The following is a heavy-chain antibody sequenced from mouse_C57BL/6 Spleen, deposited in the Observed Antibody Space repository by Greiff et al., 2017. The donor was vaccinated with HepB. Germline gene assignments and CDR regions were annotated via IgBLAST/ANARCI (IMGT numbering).Heavy chain of an antibody. Sequence: EVKLQESGPVLVKPGASVKMSCKASGYTFTDYYMNWVKQSHGKSLEWIGVINPYNGGTSYNQKFKGKATLTVDKSSSTAYMELNSLTSEDSAVYYCARGGLVRDYYAMDYWGQGTSVTVSS. D-gene: IGHD3-3*01. J-gene: IGHJ4*01. CDR2: INPYNGGT. CDR3: ARGGLVRDYYAMDY. V-gene: IGHV1-19*01. CDR1: GYTFTDYY.